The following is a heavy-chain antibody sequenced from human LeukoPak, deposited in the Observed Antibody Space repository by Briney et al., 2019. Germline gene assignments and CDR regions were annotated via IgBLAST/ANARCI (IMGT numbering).Heavy chain of an antibody. Sequence: SETLSLTCTVSGGSISSSSYYWGWIRQPPGKGLEWIGSIYYSGSIYYKPSLKSRVTISVDTSKNQFSLKLSSVTAADTAVYYCARGGSSAWNWFDPWGQGTLVTVSS. V-gene: IGHV4-39*07. D-gene: IGHD6-19*01. CDR3: ARGGSSAWNWFDP. J-gene: IGHJ5*02. CDR1: GGSISSSSYY. CDR2: IYYSGSI.